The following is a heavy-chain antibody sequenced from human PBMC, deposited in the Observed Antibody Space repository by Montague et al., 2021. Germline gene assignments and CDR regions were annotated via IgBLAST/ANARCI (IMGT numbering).Heavy chain of an antibody. D-gene: IGHD2-15*01. CDR3: ARSLACIGGGCCSGFDP. J-gene: IGHJ5*02. V-gene: IGHV4-39*01. Sequence: SETLSLTCTVSGGSISSNSYWWAWIRQPPGKGLEYVGTTFNTGSSYYTPSLKSRVSISVYTYKNQFSLRLSAVTAADTAVYYCARSLACIGGGCCSGFDPWGQGTLVTVSS. CDR2: TFNTGSS. CDR1: GGSISSNSYW.